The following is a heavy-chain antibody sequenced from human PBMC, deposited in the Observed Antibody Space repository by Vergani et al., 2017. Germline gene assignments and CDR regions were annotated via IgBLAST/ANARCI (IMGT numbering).Heavy chain of an antibody. CDR1: GGSISSSSYY. D-gene: IGHD3-10*01. CDR2: IYYSGST. CDR3: ATGRFGELLWLDY. Sequence: QVQLQESGPGLVKPSETLSLTCTVSGGSISSSSYYWGWIRQPPGKGLEWIGSIYYSGSTYYNPSLKSRVTISVDTSKNQFSLKLSSVTAADTAVYYCATGRFGELLWLDYWGQGTLVTVSS. J-gene: IGHJ4*02. V-gene: IGHV4-39*01.